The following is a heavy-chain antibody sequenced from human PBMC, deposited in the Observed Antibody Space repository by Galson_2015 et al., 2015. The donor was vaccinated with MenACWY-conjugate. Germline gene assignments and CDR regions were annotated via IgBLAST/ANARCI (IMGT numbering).Heavy chain of an antibody. V-gene: IGHV3-9*01. J-gene: IGHJ6*02. Sequence: SLRLSCAASGFTFDDYAMHWVRQAPGKGLEWVSGISWNRGSIGYADSVKGRFTISRDNAKNSLYPQMNSLRAEDTALYYCAKDMASIVGATTADDSYSYGMDVWGQGTTVTVSS. D-gene: IGHD1-26*01. CDR2: ISWNRGSI. CDR1: GFTFDDYA. CDR3: AKDMASIVGATTADDSYSYGMDV.